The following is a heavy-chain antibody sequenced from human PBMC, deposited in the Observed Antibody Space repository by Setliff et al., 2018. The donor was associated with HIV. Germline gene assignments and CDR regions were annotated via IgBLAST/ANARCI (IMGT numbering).Heavy chain of an antibody. V-gene: IGHV4-61*02. CDR3: ARFYYHYDSTNDAFDI. D-gene: IGHD3-22*01. CDR2: IHTRGST. Sequence: PSETLSLTCTVSGGSISSGSHYWSWIRQPAGKGLEWIGRIHTRGSTDYNPSLKSRATISVDTSKNQFSLKLSSVTAADTAVYYCARFYYHYDSTNDAFDIWGQGTMVTVSS. J-gene: IGHJ3*02. CDR1: GGSISSGSHY.